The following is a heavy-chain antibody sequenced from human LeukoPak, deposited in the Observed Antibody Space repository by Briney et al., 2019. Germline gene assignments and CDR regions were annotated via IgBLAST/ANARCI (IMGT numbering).Heavy chain of an antibody. CDR3: ARDIVNGPFVTSLES. J-gene: IGHJ4*02. Sequence: GGSLRLSCAASGFSLTTYPMNWIRQVPGKGLEWVSHISSDGNTEYYADSVRVRFTMSRDNAKNSLDLHMNSLRTADTAVYYCARDIVNGPFVTSLESWGQGALVTVSS. V-gene: IGHV3-48*03. D-gene: IGHD2-8*01. CDR1: GFSLTTYP. CDR2: ISSDGNTE.